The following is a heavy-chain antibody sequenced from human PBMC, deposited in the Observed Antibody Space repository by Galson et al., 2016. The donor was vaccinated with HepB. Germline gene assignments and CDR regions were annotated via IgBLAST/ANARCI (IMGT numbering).Heavy chain of an antibody. CDR2: ISTYSVNT. V-gene: IGHV1-18*01. Sequence: SVKVSCKASGYTFTTSGISWVRQAPGQGLEWMGWISTYSVNTKYAQKLQGGLTLTTDSSTTTAYMELRSLRFDDTALYYCARDIQYRFDSWGQGTLVTVSS. CDR1: GYTFTTSG. J-gene: IGHJ4*02. D-gene: IGHD2/OR15-2a*01. CDR3: ARDIQYRFDS.